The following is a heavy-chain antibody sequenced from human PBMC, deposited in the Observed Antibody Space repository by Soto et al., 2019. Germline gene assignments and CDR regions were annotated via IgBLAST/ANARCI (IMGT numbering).Heavy chain of an antibody. Sequence: ASVKVSCKASGYTFTSYDINWVRQATGQGLEWMGWMNPNSGNTGYAQKFQGRVTMTRNTSISTAYMELSSLRSEDTAVYYCARGSHYDFWSGYRPYNWLDPWGQGTRVTVSS. J-gene: IGHJ5*02. D-gene: IGHD3-3*01. V-gene: IGHV1-8*01. CDR1: GYTFTSYD. CDR2: MNPNSGNT. CDR3: ARGSHYDFWSGYRPYNWLDP.